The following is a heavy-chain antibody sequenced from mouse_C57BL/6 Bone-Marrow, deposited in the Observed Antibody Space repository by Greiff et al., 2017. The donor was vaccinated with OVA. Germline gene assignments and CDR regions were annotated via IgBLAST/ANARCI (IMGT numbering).Heavy chain of an antibody. CDR3: AIYYYGSSYVDY. V-gene: IGHV1-7*01. CDR1: GYTFTSYW. J-gene: IGHJ2*01. CDR2: INPSSGYT. Sequence: QVHVKQSGAELAKPGASVKLSCKASGYTFTSYWMHWVKQRPGQGLEWIGYINPSSGYTKYNQKFKDKATLTADKSSSTAYMQLSSLTYEDSAVYYCAIYYYGSSYVDYWGQGTTLTVSS. D-gene: IGHD1-1*01.